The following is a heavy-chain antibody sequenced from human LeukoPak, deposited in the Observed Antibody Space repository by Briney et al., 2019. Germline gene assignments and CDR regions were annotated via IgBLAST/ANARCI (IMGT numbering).Heavy chain of an antibody. V-gene: IGHV4-34*01. Sequence: PSETLSLTCAVYGGSFSGYYWSWIRQPPGKGLEWIGEINHSGSTNYNPSLKSRVTISVDTSKNQFPLKLSSVTAADTAVYYCARGIWTYPEEYYFDYWGQGTLVTVSS. D-gene: IGHD3/OR15-3a*01. CDR1: GGSFSGYY. CDR3: ARGIWTYPEEYYFDY. J-gene: IGHJ4*02. CDR2: INHSGST.